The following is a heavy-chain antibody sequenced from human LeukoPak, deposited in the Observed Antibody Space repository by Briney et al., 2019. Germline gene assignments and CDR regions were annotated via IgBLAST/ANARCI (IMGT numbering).Heavy chain of an antibody. J-gene: IGHJ3*02. CDR1: GGSISSSSYY. Sequence: SETLSLTCTVSGGSISSSSYYWGWIRQPPGKGLEWIGSIYYSGSTYYNPSLKSRVTISVDTSKNQFSLKLSSVTAADTAVYYCARGAYSFDTWGQGTVVTVSS. V-gene: IGHV4-39*01. CDR2: IYYSGST. D-gene: IGHD1-26*01. CDR3: ARGAYSFDT.